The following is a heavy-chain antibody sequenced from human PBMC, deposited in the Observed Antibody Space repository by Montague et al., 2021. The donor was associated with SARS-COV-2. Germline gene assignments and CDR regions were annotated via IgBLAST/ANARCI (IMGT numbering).Heavy chain of an antibody. J-gene: IGHJ4*02. CDR2: TYHGSKWYN. Sequence: CAISGDSVPSNSPARDWIRHSSPRGFEWLGRTYHGSKWYNDYAVSVKSRIIINPDTSKNQFSLQLNSVTPEDTAVYYCARGSSGYYTPRPFDYWGQGTLVTVSS. D-gene: IGHD3-22*01. CDR1: GDSVPSNSPA. V-gene: IGHV6-1*01. CDR3: ARGSSGYYTPRPFDY.